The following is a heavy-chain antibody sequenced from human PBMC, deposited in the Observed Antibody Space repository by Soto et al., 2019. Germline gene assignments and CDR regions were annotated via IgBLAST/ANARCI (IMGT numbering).Heavy chain of an antibody. Sequence: ASVKVSCKASGYTFTGYYMHWVRQAPGQGLEWMGWINPNRGGTNYAQKFQGWVTMTRDTSISTAYMELSRLRSDDTAVYYCAREDRDGYKPFDYWGQGTLVTVSS. V-gene: IGHV1-2*04. CDR2: INPNRGGT. D-gene: IGHD5-12*01. CDR1: GYTFTGYY. CDR3: AREDRDGYKPFDY. J-gene: IGHJ4*02.